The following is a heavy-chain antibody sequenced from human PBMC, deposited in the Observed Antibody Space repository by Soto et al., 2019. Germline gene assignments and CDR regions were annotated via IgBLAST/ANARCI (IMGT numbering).Heavy chain of an antibody. CDR1: GFSLTASGVA. Sequence: QITLKESGPTLVKPTQTLTLTCAFSGFSLTASGVAVGWIRQPPGKALEWLAFIYWNDDKRYNASMKTRLTVTRETSTSHIVLTVTYMYPDTIATDDGAINGSLTISHAFDSGGRGTMVIVSS. V-gene: IGHV2-5*01. CDR2: IYWNDDK. CDR3: AINGSLTISHAFDS. D-gene: IGHD3-3*02. J-gene: IGHJ3*01.